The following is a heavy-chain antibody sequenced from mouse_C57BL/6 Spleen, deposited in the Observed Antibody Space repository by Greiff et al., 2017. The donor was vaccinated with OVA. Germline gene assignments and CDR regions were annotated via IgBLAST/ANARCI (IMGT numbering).Heavy chain of an antibody. J-gene: IGHJ2*01. Sequence: VQLQESGAELAKPGASVKLSCKASGYTFTSYWMPWVNQRPGQGLEWIGYINPSSGYTKYNQKFKDKATLTADKSSSTAYMQLSSLTYEDAAVYDCARSKYDYDYFDDWGKGTTLTVSS. D-gene: IGHD2-4*01. CDR2: INPSSGYT. CDR1: GYTFTSYW. V-gene: IGHV1-7*01. CDR3: ARSKYDYDYFDD.